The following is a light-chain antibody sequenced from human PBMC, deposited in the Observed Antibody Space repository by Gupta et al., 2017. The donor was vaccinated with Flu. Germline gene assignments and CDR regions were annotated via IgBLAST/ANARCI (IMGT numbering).Light chain of an antibody. CDR3: QQSYNNPFFT. J-gene: IGKJ3*01. V-gene: IGKV1-39*01. CDR2: AAS. Sequence: DIQLTQSPSSLSASVGDSVTITCGTSQSIGIYLNWYQHKPGKAPKLLIYAASTLQTGVPSRFSGSGSGTDFTLTISSLQPEDFATYYCQQSYNNPFFTFGPGTKVDVE. CDR1: QSIGIY.